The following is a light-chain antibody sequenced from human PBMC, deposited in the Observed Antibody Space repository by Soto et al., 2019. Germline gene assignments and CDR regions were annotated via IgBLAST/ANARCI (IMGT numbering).Light chain of an antibody. CDR1: QTVSRNN. V-gene: IGKV3-20*01. Sequence: EIVLTQSPATLSVSPGERATLSCRASQTVSRNNLVWYQQRPGQPPRLLIYGASSRATGIPDRFSGSGSGTDFSLTISRLEPEDFAVYYCQQYGTSLRTFGQGTKVDIK. CDR3: QQYGTSLRT. CDR2: GAS. J-gene: IGKJ1*01.